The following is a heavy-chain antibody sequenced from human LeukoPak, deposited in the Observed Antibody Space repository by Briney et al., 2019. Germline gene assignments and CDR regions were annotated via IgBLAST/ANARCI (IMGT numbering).Heavy chain of an antibody. D-gene: IGHD5-12*01. CDR1: DGSISSYY. CDR2: IYNNGNT. J-gene: IGHJ4*02. V-gene: IGHV4-59*03. CDR3: AKGYSHPDY. Sequence: SETLSLTCTVSDGSISSYYWSWIRQPPGKGLEWIGYIYNNGNTNYNPSLKSRVSISVDTSKNQFSLNLRSVTAADTAVYYCAKGYSHPDYWGQGTLVTVSS.